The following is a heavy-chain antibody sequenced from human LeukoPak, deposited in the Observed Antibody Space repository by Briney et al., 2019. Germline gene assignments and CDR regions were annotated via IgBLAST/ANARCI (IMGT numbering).Heavy chain of an antibody. D-gene: IGHD2-2*01. CDR1: GYTFTGYY. Sequence: ASVKVSCKASGYTFTGYYMHWVRQAPGQGLEWMGWINPNSGGTNYAQKFQGRFTMTRDTSISTAYMELSRLRSDDTAVYYCAREFEDIVVVPAAISAFDIWGQGTMVTVSS. J-gene: IGHJ3*02. V-gene: IGHV1-2*02. CDR3: AREFEDIVVVPAAISAFDI. CDR2: INPNSGGT.